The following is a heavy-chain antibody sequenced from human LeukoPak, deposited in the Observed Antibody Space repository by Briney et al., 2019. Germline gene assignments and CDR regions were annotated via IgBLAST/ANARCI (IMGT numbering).Heavy chain of an antibody. J-gene: IGHJ4*02. V-gene: IGHV3-21*01. CDR3: ARHVVAVGFDY. D-gene: IGHD3-22*01. CDR2: ITSSSSYI. Sequence: SGGSLRLSCAASGFTFSSYTMNWVRQAPGKGLEWVSSITSSSSYIYYADSVKGRFTISRDNAKNSLYLQMNSLRAEDTAVYYCARHVVAVGFDYWGQGTLVTVSS. CDR1: GFTFSSYT.